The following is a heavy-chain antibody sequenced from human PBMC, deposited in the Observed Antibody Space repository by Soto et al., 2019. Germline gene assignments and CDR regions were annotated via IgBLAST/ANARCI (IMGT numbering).Heavy chain of an antibody. CDR2: IKQDGSQK. CDR3: ARAVAAGGSY. Sequence: GGSLRLSCAASGFTLSSYWMSWVRQAPGKGLEWVANIKQDGSQKYYVDPVKGRFTISRDNAKNSVYLQMNSLRAEDTAVYYCARAVAAGGSYWGQGTLVTVSS. J-gene: IGHJ4*02. V-gene: IGHV3-7*01. CDR1: GFTLSSYW. D-gene: IGHD6-13*01.